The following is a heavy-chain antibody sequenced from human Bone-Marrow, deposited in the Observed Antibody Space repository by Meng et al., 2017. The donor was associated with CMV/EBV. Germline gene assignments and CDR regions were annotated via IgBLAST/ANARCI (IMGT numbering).Heavy chain of an antibody. J-gene: IGHJ6*02. CDR3: AKDVGCLQFYGMDV. V-gene: IGHV3-9*01. Sequence: SLTLSCAVSGVSFDDYALHWVRQAPGKGLEWVSGISWNSGSIGYADSVKWRFTISRDNAKNSLYLQMNSLRAEDTAVYYCAKDVGCLQFYGMDVWGQGTTVTVSS. D-gene: IGHD5-24*01. CDR2: ISWNSGSI. CDR1: GVSFDDYA.